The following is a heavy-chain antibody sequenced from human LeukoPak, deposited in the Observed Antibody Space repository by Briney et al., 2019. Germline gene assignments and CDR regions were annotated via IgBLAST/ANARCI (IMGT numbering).Heavy chain of an antibody. D-gene: IGHD3-16*01. CDR1: GFTFSSYA. V-gene: IGHV3-23*01. CDR2: ISGSGGST. CDR3: ARPRTAGGTYDY. Sequence: GGSLRLSCAASGFTFSSYAMSWVRQAPGKGLEWVSAISGSGGSTYYADSLKGRFTISRDNSKNTLYLQMNSLRAEDTAVYYCARPRTAGGTYDYWGQGTLVTVSS. J-gene: IGHJ4*02.